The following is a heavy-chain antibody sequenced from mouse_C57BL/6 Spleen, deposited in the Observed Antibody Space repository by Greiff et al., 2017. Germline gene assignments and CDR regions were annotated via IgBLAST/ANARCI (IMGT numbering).Heavy chain of an antibody. CDR3: ARQDWDGYFDV. CDR1: GYTFTDYY. D-gene: IGHD4-1*01. V-gene: IGHV1-26*01. CDR2: INPNNGGT. J-gene: IGHJ1*03. Sequence: EVQLQQSGPELVKPGASVKISCKASGYTFTDYYMNWVKQSHGKSLEWIGDINPNNGGTSYNQKFKGKATLTVDKSSSTAYMELRSLTSEDSAVYYCARQDWDGYFDVWGTGTTVTVSS.